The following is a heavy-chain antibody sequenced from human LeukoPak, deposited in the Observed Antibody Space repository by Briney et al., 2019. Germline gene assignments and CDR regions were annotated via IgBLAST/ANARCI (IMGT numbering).Heavy chain of an antibody. J-gene: IGHJ5*02. V-gene: IGHV4-59*08. CDR3: ARPKGFDWLFSSWFDP. CDR1: GGSISSYY. CDR2: IYYSGST. Sequence: SETLSLTCTVSGGSISSYYWSWIRQPPGKGLEWIGYIYYSGSTNYNPSLKSRVTISVDTSKNQFSLKLSSVTAADTAVYYCARPKGFDWLFSSWFDPWGQGTLVTVSS. D-gene: IGHD3-9*01.